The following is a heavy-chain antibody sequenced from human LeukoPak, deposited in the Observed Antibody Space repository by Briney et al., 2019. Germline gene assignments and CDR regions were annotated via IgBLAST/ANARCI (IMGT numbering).Heavy chain of an antibody. J-gene: IGHJ5*02. V-gene: IGHV4-39*07. CDR1: GGSISSYY. CDR3: ARGSFPYYDFWSGFRWVGTNWLDP. Sequence: SETLSLTCTVSGGSISSYYWGWIRQPPGKGLEWIGSIYYSGSTYYNPSLKSRVTISVDTSKNQFSLKLSSVTAADTAVYYCARGSFPYYDFWSGFRWVGTNWLDPWGQGTLVTVSS. CDR2: IYYSGST. D-gene: IGHD3-3*01.